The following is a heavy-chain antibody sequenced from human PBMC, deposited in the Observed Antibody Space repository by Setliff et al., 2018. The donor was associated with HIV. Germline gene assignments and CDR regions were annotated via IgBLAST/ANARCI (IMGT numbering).Heavy chain of an antibody. CDR3: AREGGLDYYDSSGHYSY. V-gene: IGHV4-61*02. J-gene: IGHJ4*02. Sequence: KPSETLSLTCTVSGGSISSGSYYWSWIRQPAGKGLEWIGRIHTSGNTNYNPSLKSRVTISVDTSKNRFSLKLSSVTAADTAVYYCAREGGLDYYDSSGHYSYWGQGTLVTVSS. CDR1: GGSISSGSYY. D-gene: IGHD3-22*01. CDR2: IHTSGNT.